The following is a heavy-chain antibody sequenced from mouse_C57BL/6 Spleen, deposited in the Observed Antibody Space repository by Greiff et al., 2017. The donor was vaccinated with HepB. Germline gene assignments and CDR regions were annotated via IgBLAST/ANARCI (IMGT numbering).Heavy chain of an antibody. CDR3: ARFSYGYDAVFDY. Sequence: EVQLVESGPGLVKPSQSLSLTCSVTGYSITSGYYWTWIRQFPGNKLEWMGYISYDGSNNYNPSLKNRISITRDTSKNQFFLKLNSVTTEDTATYYCARFSYGYDAVFDYWGQGTTLTVSS. D-gene: IGHD2-2*01. J-gene: IGHJ2*01. CDR1: GYSITSGYY. CDR2: ISYDGSN. V-gene: IGHV3-6*01.